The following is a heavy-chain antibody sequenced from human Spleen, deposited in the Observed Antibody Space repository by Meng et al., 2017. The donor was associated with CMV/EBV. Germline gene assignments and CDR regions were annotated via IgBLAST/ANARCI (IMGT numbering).Heavy chain of an antibody. CDR3: ARALTIFGGYYFDY. J-gene: IGHJ4*02. CDR2: INHSGIT. D-gene: IGHD3-3*01. Sequence: AVDGGSLSGYSWSWIRQSPGKGLEWIAEINHSGITNYNPPLKSRVTMSLDTSKNHFSLRLSSVTAADTALYYCARALTIFGGYYFDYWGQGTLVTVSS. V-gene: IGHV4-34*01. CDR1: GGSLSGYS.